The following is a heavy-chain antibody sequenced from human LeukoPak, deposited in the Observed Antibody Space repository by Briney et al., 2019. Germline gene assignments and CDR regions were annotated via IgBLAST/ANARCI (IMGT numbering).Heavy chain of an antibody. J-gene: IGHJ3*02. CDR2: IYYSGST. Sequence: PSETLSLTCTVSGGSISSYYWSWIRQPPGKGLEWIGYIYYSGSTNYSPSLKSRVTISVDTSKNQISLKLSSVTAADTAVYYCARDQTRMVAVAGHGGDGAFDIWGQGTMVTVSS. V-gene: IGHV4-59*01. CDR3: ARDQTRMVAVAGHGGDGAFDI. D-gene: IGHD6-19*01. CDR1: GGSISSYY.